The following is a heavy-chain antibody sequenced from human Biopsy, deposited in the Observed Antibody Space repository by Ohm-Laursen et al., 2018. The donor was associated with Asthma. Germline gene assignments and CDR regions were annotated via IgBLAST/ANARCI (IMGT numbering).Heavy chain of an antibody. V-gene: IGHV4-59*12. CDR1: GASISQYY. D-gene: IGHD7-27*01. CDR2: IFYGGNS. CDR3: ARWGSFGFDY. J-gene: IGHJ4*02. Sequence: SETLSLTCSVSGASISQYYWTWIRQSPGKGLEWIGYIFYGGNSYYSSSLKSRVSISVDTSKNQFSLNLSSVTAADTAVYYCARWGSFGFDYWGQGTLVTVSS.